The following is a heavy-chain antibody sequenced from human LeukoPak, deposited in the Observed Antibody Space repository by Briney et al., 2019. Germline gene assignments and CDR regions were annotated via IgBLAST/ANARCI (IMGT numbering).Heavy chain of an antibody. D-gene: IGHD2-2*01. CDR3: AKDLTCSSTSCYRGWFDP. CDR2: ISYDGSNK. Sequence: GGSLRLSCAASGFTFSSYAMHWVRQAPGKGLEWVAVISYDGSNKYYADSVKGRFTISRDNSKNTLYLQMNSLRAEDTAVYYCAKDLTCSSTSCYRGWFDPWGQGTLVTVSS. V-gene: IGHV3-30-3*01. CDR1: GFTFSSYA. J-gene: IGHJ5*02.